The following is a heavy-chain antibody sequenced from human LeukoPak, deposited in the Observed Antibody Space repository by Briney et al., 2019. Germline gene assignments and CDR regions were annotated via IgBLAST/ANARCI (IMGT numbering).Heavy chain of an antibody. CDR1: GFTFSSYT. D-gene: IGHD3-3*01. J-gene: IGHJ5*02. Sequence: GGSLRLSCAASGFTFSSYTMHWVRQAPGKGLEWVAVISYDGSNKYYADSVKGRFTISRDNSKNTLYLEMSSLRSEDTAVYYCARGKFTYYDFWSGFEESNWFDPWGQGTLVTVSS. CDR3: ARGKFTYYDFWSGFEESNWFDP. CDR2: ISYDGSNK. V-gene: IGHV3-30-3*01.